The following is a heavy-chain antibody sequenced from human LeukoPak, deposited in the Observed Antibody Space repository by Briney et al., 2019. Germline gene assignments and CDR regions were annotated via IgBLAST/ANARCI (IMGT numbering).Heavy chain of an antibody. J-gene: IGHJ4*02. V-gene: IGHV4-59*01. CDR1: GGSISSYY. CDR3: ARANWGIMITFGGPERGYFDY. D-gene: IGHD3-16*01. Sequence: QSSETLSLTCTVSGGSISSYYWSWIRQPPGKGLEWIGYIYYSGSTNYNPSLKSRVTISVDTPKNQFSLKLSSVTAADTAVYYCARANWGIMITFGGPERGYFDYWGQGTLVTVSS. CDR2: IYYSGST.